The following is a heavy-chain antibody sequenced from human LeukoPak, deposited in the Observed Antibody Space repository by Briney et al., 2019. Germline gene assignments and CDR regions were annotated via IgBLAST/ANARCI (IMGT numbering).Heavy chain of an antibody. D-gene: IGHD1-26*01. CDR2: INPNSGGT. Sequence: ASLKVSCKASGYTFTGYYMHWVRQAPGQGLEWMGWINPNSGGTNYAQKFQGRVTMTRDTSISTAYMELSRLRSYDTAVYNCARARGSYSFDYWGQGTLVTVSS. CDR3: ARARGSYSFDY. J-gene: IGHJ4*02. V-gene: IGHV1-2*02. CDR1: GYTFTGYY.